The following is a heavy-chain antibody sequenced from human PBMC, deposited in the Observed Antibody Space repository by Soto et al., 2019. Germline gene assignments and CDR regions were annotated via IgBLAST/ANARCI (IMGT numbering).Heavy chain of an antibody. J-gene: IGHJ5*02. Sequence: QVQLQQSGPGLVKSSQTLSLTCAISGDSVSSNAAAWSWIRQSPSRGLEWLGRTYYRSKWYNDYAVSVKSRIVINPDTSKNQFSLHLNSVTPEDTAVYYCARGSYDSTWSWGQGTLVTVSS. CDR2: TYYRSKWYN. D-gene: IGHD6-13*01. CDR1: GDSVSSNAAA. V-gene: IGHV6-1*01. CDR3: ARGSYDSTWS.